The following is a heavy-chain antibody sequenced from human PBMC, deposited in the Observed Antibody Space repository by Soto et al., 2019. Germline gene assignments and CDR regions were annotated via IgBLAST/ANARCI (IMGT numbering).Heavy chain of an antibody. Sequence: LRLSCAASGFTFTRYSMNWVRRAPGKGLEWVSSISSTTNYIYYGDSMKGRFTISRDNAKNSLYLEMNSLRAEDTAVYYCARESEDLTSNFDYWGQGTLVTVSS. CDR2: ISSTTNYI. CDR1: GFTFTRYS. J-gene: IGHJ4*02. CDR3: ARESEDLTSNFDY. V-gene: IGHV3-21*06.